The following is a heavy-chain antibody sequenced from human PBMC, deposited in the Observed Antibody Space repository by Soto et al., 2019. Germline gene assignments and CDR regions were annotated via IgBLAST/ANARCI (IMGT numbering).Heavy chain of an antibody. CDR1: GGSISSYY. CDR3: AMRREDYFDY. J-gene: IGHJ4*02. Sequence: QVQLQESGTGLVKPSETLSLTCTVSGGSISSYYWSWIRQPPGTGLEWIGYMYYSRSTNQNPSLKSRVTRSVDTSKNQFYLKLSSVTAADAAVYYCAMRREDYFDYSGQGTLVTVSS. V-gene: IGHV4-59*01. CDR2: MYYSRST.